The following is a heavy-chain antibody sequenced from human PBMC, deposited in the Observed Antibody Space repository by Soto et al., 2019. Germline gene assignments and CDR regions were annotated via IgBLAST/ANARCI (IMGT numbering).Heavy chain of an antibody. CDR3: ARHPGYCIGDSCHGQYTMDV. D-gene: IGHD2-15*01. CDR2: VNSSGTT. J-gene: IGHJ6*02. CDR1: CDSISSNSYY. V-gene: IGHV4-39*01. Sequence: SETLSLTCTVSCDSISSNSYYWGWIRQPPGNGLEWIGNVNSSGTTHYSPSLNSRVTISGDTANNQFSLHLTAATAAETAVYYCARHPGYCIGDSCHGQYTMDVWGQGTTV.